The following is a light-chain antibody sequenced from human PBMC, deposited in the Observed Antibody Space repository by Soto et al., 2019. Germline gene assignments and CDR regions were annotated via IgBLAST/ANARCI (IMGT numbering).Light chain of an antibody. V-gene: IGKV1-39*01. J-gene: IGKJ2*01. CDR3: QQSDSTPYT. CDR1: QTSSTY. Sequence: DLPMTQSPSSLSASVGDRVTITCRASQTSSTYLNWYQQKPGKAPRLLIYDASSLLSGVPSRFSGSGSGTDFTLTIASLQPEDFSTYYCQQSDSTPYTFGQGTKVEI. CDR2: DAS.